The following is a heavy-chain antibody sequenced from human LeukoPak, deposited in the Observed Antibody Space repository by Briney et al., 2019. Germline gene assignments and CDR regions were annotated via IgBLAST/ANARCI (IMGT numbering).Heavy chain of an antibody. D-gene: IGHD2-15*01. CDR1: GYTFTGYY. J-gene: IGHJ4*02. CDR2: INPNSGGT. V-gene: IGHV1-2*02. Sequence: EASVKVSCKASGYTFTGYYMHWVRQAPGQGLEWMGWINPNSGGTNYAQKFQGRVTMTRDTSISTAYMELSRLRSDDTAVYYCARDLRLPTLRHFDYWGQGTLVTVSS. CDR3: ARDLRLPTLRHFDY.